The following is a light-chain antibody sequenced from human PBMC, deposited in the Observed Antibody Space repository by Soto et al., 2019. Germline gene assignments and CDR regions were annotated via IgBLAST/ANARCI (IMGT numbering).Light chain of an antibody. Sequence: QSALTQPRSVSGSPGQSVTISCTGTSSDVGGYNYVSWYQQHPGKAPKLMIYDVSNRPSGVPDRFSGSKSGNTASLTISGLQAEDEDDYYCCSYSGRYTNVFGTGTKLTVL. CDR1: SSDVGGYNY. CDR3: CSYSGRYTNV. CDR2: DVS. J-gene: IGLJ1*01. V-gene: IGLV2-11*01.